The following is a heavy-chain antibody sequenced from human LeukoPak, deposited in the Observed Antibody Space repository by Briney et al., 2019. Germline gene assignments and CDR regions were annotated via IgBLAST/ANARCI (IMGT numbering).Heavy chain of an antibody. J-gene: IGHJ4*02. V-gene: IGHV3-53*01. CDR2: IYSGGSI. CDR3: ARDPSRGLYYFDH. CDR1: GFTFSSFW. Sequence: GGSLRPSCAASGFTFSSFWMTWVRQAPGKGLEWVSVIYSGGSIYYADSVKGRFTISRDNSKNTLYLQMNSLRAEDTAVYYCARDPSRGLYYFDHWGQGTLVTVSS. D-gene: IGHD3/OR15-3a*01.